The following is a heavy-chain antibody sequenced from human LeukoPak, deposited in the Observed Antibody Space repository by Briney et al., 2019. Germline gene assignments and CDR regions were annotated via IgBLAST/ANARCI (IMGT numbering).Heavy chain of an antibody. CDR1: GFTFTHYA. Sequence: GESLRLSCAASGFTFTHYAMSWVRQAPGKGLEWVSSISSSGGSTYYADSVKGRFTISRDDSKNTLYVQMNSLRAEDTAMYYCAKVRTGHYFDYWGQGTLVTVSS. CDR2: ISSSGGST. J-gene: IGHJ4*02. CDR3: AKVRTGHYFDY. D-gene: IGHD3/OR15-3a*01. V-gene: IGHV3-23*01.